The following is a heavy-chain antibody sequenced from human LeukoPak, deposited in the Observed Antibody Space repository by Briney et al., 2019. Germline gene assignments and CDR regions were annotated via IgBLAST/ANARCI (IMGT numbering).Heavy chain of an antibody. J-gene: IGHJ3*01. CDR2: IIPIFTTT. CDR1: GGTFSNYA. CDR3: AKGGLYSTSWFGFDAFDF. Sequence: SVKVSCKASGGTFSNYAISWVRQAPGQGLEWMGGIIPIFTTTNYAQKFQGRVTITADKSTNAAYMELSSLRSEDTAVYYCAKGGLYSTSWFGFDAFDFWGQGTMVTVSS. D-gene: IGHD6-13*01. V-gene: IGHV1-69*06.